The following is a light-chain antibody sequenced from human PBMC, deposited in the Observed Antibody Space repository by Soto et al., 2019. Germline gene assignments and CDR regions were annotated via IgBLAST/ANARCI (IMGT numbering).Light chain of an antibody. V-gene: IGKV3-15*01. CDR3: QQYNNWPPLT. CDR2: DAS. Sequence: EIVMTQSPVTLSVSAGERATLSCRASQSVNSNLAWYQQKPGQAPRLLIYDASTRATGIPARFSGSGSGTEFTLTISSLQSEDFAVYYCQQYNNWPPLTFGGGTKVEIK. CDR1: QSVNSN. J-gene: IGKJ4*01.